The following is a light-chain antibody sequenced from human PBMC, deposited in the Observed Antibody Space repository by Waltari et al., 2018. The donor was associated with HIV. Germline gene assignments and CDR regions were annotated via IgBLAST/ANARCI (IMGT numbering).Light chain of an antibody. CDR2: GEN. CDR1: SVRSYY. CDR3: NSRDSSGHWF. Sequence: SSELAQDPAVSVALGQTVRITCQGHSVRSYYASWYQQKPGQAPVLVVYGENNRPSGIPDRFSGSSSGNTASLTIAGAQAEDEADYYCNSRDSSGHWFFGGGTKVTVL. V-gene: IGLV3-19*01. J-gene: IGLJ3*02.